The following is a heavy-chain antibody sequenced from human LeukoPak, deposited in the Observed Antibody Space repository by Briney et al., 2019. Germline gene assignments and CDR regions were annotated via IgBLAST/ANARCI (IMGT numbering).Heavy chain of an antibody. J-gene: IGHJ6*02. Sequence: PGGSLRLSCAASGFTFSSYGMHWVRQAPGKGLEWVAVIWYDGSNKYYADSVKGRFTISRDNSKNTLYLQMNSLRAEDTAVYYCARVARRDYYDSSGFLNGMDVWGQGTTVTVSS. V-gene: IGHV3-33*01. CDR3: ARVARRDYYDSSGFLNGMDV. D-gene: IGHD3-22*01. CDR2: IWYDGSNK. CDR1: GFTFSSYG.